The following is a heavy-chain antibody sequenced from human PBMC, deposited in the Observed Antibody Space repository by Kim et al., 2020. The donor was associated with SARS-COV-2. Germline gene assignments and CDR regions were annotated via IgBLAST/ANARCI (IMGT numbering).Heavy chain of an antibody. D-gene: IGHD3-10*01. J-gene: IGHJ4*02. Sequence: GGSLRLSYAASGFTFSSYTMSCVRQAPGKGLEWVSSITSTSYIYYADSVKGRFIISRDNAKNSLYLQMNSLRAEDTAVYYCARGAAARGLDYWGQGTLAT. V-gene: IGHV3-21*01. CDR3: ARGAAARGLDY. CDR2: ITSTSYI. CDR1: GFTFSSYT.